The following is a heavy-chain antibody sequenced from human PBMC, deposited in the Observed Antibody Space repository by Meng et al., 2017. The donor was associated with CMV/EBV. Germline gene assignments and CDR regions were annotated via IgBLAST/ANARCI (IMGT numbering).Heavy chain of an antibody. CDR2: IYYRGST. D-gene: IGHD3-10*01. V-gene: IGHV4-39*07. Sequence: SETLSLTCTVSGGSISSSSYYWGWIRQPPGKGLEWIGSIYYRGSTYYNPSLKSRVTISVDTSKNQFSRKLSSVTAADTAVYYCARVLRGSKDAFDIWGQGTMVTVSS. CDR1: GGSISSSSYY. CDR3: ARVLRGSKDAFDI. J-gene: IGHJ3*02.